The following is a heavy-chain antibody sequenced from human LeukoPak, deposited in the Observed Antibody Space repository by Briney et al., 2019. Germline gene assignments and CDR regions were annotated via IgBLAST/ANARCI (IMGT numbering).Heavy chain of an antibody. J-gene: IGHJ4*02. Sequence: ASVKVSCKASGYTLTGYYMHWVRQAPGQGLEWMGWINPNSGDTNYAQKFQGRVTMTGDTSISTAYMELSSLRSDDTAVYYCAREHSSSWDQFDYWGQGTLVTVSS. CDR2: INPNSGDT. D-gene: IGHD6-13*01. CDR1: GYTLTGYY. V-gene: IGHV1-2*02. CDR3: AREHSSSWDQFDY.